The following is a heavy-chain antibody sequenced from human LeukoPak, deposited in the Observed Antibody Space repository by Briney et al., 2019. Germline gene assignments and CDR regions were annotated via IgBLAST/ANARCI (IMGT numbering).Heavy chain of an antibody. CDR3: ARYTAMAFDY. D-gene: IGHD5-18*01. J-gene: IGHJ4*02. V-gene: IGHV3-48*03. Sequence: GGSLRLSCAASGFTFSSYDMNWVRQAPGKGLEWVSYISSSGSTIYYADSVKGRFTISRDNAKNSLYLQMNSLRAEDTAVYYCARYTAMAFDYWGQGTLVTVSS. CDR1: GFTFSSYD. CDR2: ISSSGSTI.